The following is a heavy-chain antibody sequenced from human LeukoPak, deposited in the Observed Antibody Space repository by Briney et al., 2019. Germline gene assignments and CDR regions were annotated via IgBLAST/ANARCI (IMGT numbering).Heavy chain of an antibody. Sequence: GGSLRLSCAASRFSFSAYPMGWVRQAPGKGLEWVSGINSDGNTTRYADSVKGRFTISRDNFKNTLYLQMNSLRTEDTAVYYCANSDSTGYYDYWGQGTLVTVSS. CDR2: INSDGNTT. D-gene: IGHD3-22*01. V-gene: IGHV3-74*01. J-gene: IGHJ4*02. CDR3: ANSDSTGYYDY. CDR1: RFSFSAYP.